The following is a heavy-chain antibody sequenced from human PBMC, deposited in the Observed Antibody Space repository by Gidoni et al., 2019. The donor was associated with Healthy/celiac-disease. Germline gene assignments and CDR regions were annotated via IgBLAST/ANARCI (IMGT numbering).Heavy chain of an antibody. D-gene: IGHD3-3*01. CDR3: ARASTYYDFWSGYYRPYYYYYMDV. Sequence: QVQLVQSGAEVKKPGASVKVSCKASGYTFTSYDINWVRQATGQGLEWLGWMNPNSGNTGDAQKFQGRVTMTRNTSRSTAYMELSSLRSEDTAVYYCARASTYYDFWSGYYRPYYYYYMDVWGKGTTVTVSS. V-gene: IGHV1-8*01. CDR2: MNPNSGNT. CDR1: GYTFTSYD. J-gene: IGHJ6*03.